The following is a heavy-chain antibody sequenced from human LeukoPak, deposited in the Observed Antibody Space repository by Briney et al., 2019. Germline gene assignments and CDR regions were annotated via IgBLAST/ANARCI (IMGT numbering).Heavy chain of an antibody. J-gene: IGHJ4*02. D-gene: IGHD1/OR15-1a*01. CDR2: ISYDGSNK. V-gene: IGHV3-30*18. CDR1: GFTFSSYG. Sequence: PGRSLRLSCAASGFTFSSYGMHWVRQAPGKGLEWVAVISYDGSNKYYADSVKGRFTISRDNSKNTLYLQMNSLRAEDTAVYYCAKMHGPTEQYFDYWGQGALVTVSS. CDR3: AKMHGPTEQYFDY.